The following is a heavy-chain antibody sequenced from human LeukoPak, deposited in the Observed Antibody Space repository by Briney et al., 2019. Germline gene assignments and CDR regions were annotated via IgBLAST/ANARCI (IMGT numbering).Heavy chain of an antibody. J-gene: IGHJ4*02. CDR3: ARSHYDSSVHSV. CDR1: GYTFTNYG. Sequence: ASVKVSCKASGYTFTNYGISWVRQAPGQGLEWMGWINPNSGGTNYAQKFQGRVTMTRDTSISTAYMELSRLRSDDTAVYYCARSHYDSSVHSVWGQGTLVTVSS. CDR2: INPNSGGT. V-gene: IGHV1-2*02. D-gene: IGHD3-22*01.